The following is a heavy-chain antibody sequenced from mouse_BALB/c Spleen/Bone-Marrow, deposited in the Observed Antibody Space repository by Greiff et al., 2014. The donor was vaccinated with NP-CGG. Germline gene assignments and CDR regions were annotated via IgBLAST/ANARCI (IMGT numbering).Heavy chain of an antibody. V-gene: IGHV4-1*02. J-gene: IGHJ2*01. Sequence: VQLQQSGGGLVQPGGSLKLSCAASGFDFSRYWMSWVRQAPGKGLEWIGEINPDSSTINYTPSLKDKFIISRDNAKNTLYLQMSKVRSEDTAIYYCARQGYYGYSDYWGQGTTLTVSS. CDR2: INPDSSTI. D-gene: IGHD1-2*01. CDR3: ARQGYYGYSDY. CDR1: GFDFSRYW.